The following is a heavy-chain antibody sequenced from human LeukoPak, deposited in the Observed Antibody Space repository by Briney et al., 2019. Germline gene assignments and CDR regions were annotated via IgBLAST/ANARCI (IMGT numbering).Heavy chain of an antibody. J-gene: IGHJ4*02. CDR3: ARGGGYASPIGY. CDR2: VYHSGST. V-gene: IGHV4-59*01. D-gene: IGHD5-12*01. CDR1: GGSISTYY. Sequence: TSETLSLTCTLSGGSISTYYWSWIRQPPGKGLEWIGYVYHSGSTNYNPSLKSRVTISVDTSKNQFSLKLSSVTAADTAVYYCARGGGYASPIGYWGQGALVTVSS.